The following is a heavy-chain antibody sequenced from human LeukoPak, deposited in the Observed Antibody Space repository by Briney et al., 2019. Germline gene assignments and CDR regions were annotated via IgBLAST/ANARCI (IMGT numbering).Heavy chain of an antibody. CDR1: GYTFTSCD. D-gene: IGHD3-22*01. CDR2: MNPNSGNT. V-gene: IGHV1-8*01. J-gene: IGHJ5*02. CDR3: ARGNRLMPYYYGSSGYP. Sequence: ASVKVSCKASGYTFTSCDINWVRQATGQGLEWMGWMNPNSGNTGYAQKFQGRVTMTRNTSISTAYMELSSLRSEDTAVYYCARGNRLMPYYYGSSGYPWGQGTLVTVSS.